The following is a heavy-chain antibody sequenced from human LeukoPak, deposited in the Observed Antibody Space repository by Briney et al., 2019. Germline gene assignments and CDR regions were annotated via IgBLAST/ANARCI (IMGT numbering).Heavy chain of an antibody. Sequence: PGGSLRLSCAASGFSLSTFWMHWVRQAPGKGLVWVSRIDYDGTTTTYADSVKGRFTISRDNSKNTLYLQMNSLRAEDTAVYYCARDRGSGLDYWGQGTLVTVSS. D-gene: IGHD3-10*01. CDR2: IDYDGTTT. V-gene: IGHV3-74*01. CDR3: ARDRGSGLDY. J-gene: IGHJ4*02. CDR1: GFSLSTFW.